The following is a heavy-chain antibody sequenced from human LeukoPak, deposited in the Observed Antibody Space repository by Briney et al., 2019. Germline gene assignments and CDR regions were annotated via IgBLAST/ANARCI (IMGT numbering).Heavy chain of an antibody. CDR2: ISSSSSTI. CDR3: ATPGGYSYGLHFDY. D-gene: IGHD5-18*01. Sequence: TGGSLRLSCAASGFTFSSYSMNWVRQAPGKGLEWVSYISSSSSTIYYADSVKGRFTISRDNAKNSLYLQMNSLRAEDTAVYYCATPGGYSYGLHFDYWGQGTLVTVSS. V-gene: IGHV3-48*04. J-gene: IGHJ4*02. CDR1: GFTFSSYS.